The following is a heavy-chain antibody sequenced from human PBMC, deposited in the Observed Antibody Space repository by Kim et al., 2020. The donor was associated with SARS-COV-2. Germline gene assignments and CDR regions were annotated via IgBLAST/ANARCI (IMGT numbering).Heavy chain of an antibody. J-gene: IGHJ4*02. V-gene: IGHV3-48*03. CDR1: GFTFSSYE. D-gene: IGHD1-26*01. CDR2: ISSSGSAI. CDR3: ARGVGGVRFDY. Sequence: GGSLRLSCAASGFTFSSYEMNWVRQAPGKGLEWVSYISSSGSAIYYADSVKGRFTISRESAKNSLYLQMNSLRAEDTAVYYCARGVGGVRFDYWGQGTLVTVSS.